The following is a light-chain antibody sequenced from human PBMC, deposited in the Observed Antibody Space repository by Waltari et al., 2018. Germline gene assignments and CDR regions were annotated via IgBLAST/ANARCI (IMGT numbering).Light chain of an antibody. CDR3: TSYTDRRNVV. CDR1: SSDVGSHNF. J-gene: IGLJ3*02. CDR2: KVT. Sequence: QSALTQPASMSGSPGQSITIPCTGTSSDVGSHNFVSWYQQHPGKVPKLLISKVTARPSGISNRFSGSKSGNTASLTISGFQPDDEADYYCTSYTDRRNVVFGGGTKLTVL. V-gene: IGLV2-14*01.